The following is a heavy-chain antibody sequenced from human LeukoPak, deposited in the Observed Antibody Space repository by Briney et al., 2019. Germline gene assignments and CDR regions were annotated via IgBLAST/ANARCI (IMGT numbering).Heavy chain of an antibody. CDR1: GFTFSSYS. Sequence: PGGSLRLSCAASGFTFSSYSMNWVRQAPGKGLEWVSYISSSSSTIYYADSVKGRSTISRDNAKNSLHLQMNGLRVEDTAIYYCAREDKGTDDYTGAFDYWGQGTLVTVSS. CDR2: ISSSSSTI. J-gene: IGHJ4*02. D-gene: IGHD5-24*01. CDR3: AREDKGTDDYTGAFDY. V-gene: IGHV3-48*04.